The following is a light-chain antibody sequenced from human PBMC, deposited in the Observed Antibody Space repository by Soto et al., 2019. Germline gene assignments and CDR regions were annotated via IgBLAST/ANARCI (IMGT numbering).Light chain of an antibody. J-gene: IGKJ5*01. V-gene: IGKV3-15*01. CDR3: QQYNNWPPIT. CDR1: QSVTNN. CDR2: GAS. Sequence: EIVLTQSPGTLSLSPGERATLSCRASQSVTNNLAWYQQEPGQAPRLLIFGASTRATGIPARFSGSGSGTEFTLPIRSLQSADFARYYCQQYNNWPPITFGQGTRREI.